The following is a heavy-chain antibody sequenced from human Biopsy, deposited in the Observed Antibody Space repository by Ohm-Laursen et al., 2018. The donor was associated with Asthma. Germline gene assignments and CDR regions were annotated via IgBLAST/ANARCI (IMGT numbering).Heavy chain of an antibody. CDR2: IYHSGST. CDR1: GGSISSGGYS. J-gene: IGHJ4*02. V-gene: IGHV4-30-2*01. CDR3: ARVKDGYNFDY. D-gene: IGHD5-24*01. Sequence: SDTLSLTCAVSGGSISSGGYSWSWIRQPPGKGLEWIGYIYHSGSTYYNPSLKSRVTISVDRSKNQFSLKLRSVTAADTAVYYCARVKDGYNFDYWGQGTLVTVSS.